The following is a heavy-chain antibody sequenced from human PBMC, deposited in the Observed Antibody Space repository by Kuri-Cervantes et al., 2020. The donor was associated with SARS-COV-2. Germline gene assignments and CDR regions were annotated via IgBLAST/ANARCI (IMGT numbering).Heavy chain of an antibody. CDR3: ARGISYSGYDLDY. D-gene: IGHD5-12*01. CDR2: IRYDGRNK. J-gene: IGHJ4*02. CDR1: GFTFSSYG. Sequence: GGSLRLSCAASGFTFSSYGMHWVRQAPGKGLEWVAFIRYDGRNKYYADSVKGRFTISRDNSKNTLYLQMNSLRAEDTAVYYCARGISYSGYDLDYWGQGTLVTVSS. V-gene: IGHV3-30*02.